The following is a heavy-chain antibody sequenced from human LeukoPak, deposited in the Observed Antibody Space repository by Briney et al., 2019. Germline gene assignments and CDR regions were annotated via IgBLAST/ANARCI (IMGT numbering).Heavy chain of an antibody. D-gene: IGHD1-26*01. CDR2: IKQDESEK. V-gene: IGHV3-7*03. CDR1: GFSFSNYW. CDR3: ARLVGDVTTWDC. J-gene: IGHJ4*02. Sequence: GGSLRLSCTASGFSFSNYWMSWVRQAPGKGLEWVASIKQDESEKYYEDSVKGRFTTSRDNAKSSLYLQMNALRGEDTAVYYCARLVGDVTTWDCWGQGTLVTVSS.